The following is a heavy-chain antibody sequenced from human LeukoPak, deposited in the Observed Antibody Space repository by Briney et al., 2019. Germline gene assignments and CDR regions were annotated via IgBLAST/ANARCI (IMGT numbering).Heavy chain of an antibody. J-gene: IGHJ5*02. V-gene: IGHV3-30*18. Sequence: PGGSLRLSCAASGFTFSSYGMHWVRQAPGKGLEWVAVISYDGSNKYYADSVKGRFTISRDNSKNTLYLQMNSLRAEDTAVYYCANLGGFPWGQGTLVTVSS. CDR3: ANLGGFP. D-gene: IGHD4-23*01. CDR1: GFTFSSYG. CDR2: ISYDGSNK.